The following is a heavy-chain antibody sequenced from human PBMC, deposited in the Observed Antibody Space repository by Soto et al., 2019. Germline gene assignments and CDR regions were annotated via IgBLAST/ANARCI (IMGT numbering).Heavy chain of an antibody. J-gene: IGHJ6*02. CDR1: GFTFSSYG. CDR2: ISYDGSNK. Sequence: GGSLRLSCAASGFTFSSYGMHWVRQAPGKGLEWVAVISYDGSNKYYADSVKGRFTISRDNSKNTLYLQMNSLRAEDTAVYYCAKDIIGYSYGYYYYGMDVWGQGTTVTVSS. CDR3: AKDIIGYSYGYYYYGMDV. V-gene: IGHV3-30*18. D-gene: IGHD5-18*01.